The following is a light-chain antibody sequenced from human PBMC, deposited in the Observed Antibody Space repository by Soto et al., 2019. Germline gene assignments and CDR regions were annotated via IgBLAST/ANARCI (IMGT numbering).Light chain of an antibody. J-gene: IGKJ1*01. Sequence: EIVLTQSPATLSLSPGERATLSCRASQSVSSYLAWYQQKPGQAPRLLIYDASNRATGIPDRFSGSGSGTDFTLTISRLEPEDFAVYYCQQYGGSPRTFGQGTKVDI. V-gene: IGKV3-20*01. CDR1: QSVSSY. CDR3: QQYGGSPRT. CDR2: DAS.